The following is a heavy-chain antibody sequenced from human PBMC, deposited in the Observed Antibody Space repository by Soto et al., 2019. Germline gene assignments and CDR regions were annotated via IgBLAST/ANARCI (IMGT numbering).Heavy chain of an antibody. V-gene: IGHV1-18*01. Sequence: QVQLVQSGGEVKKPGASVKVSCKASGYTCTNYGISWVRQAPGQGLEWMGWINVYNGNTKYAQKVQGRVTMTTDTSTSTAYMELRSLRSDDTAVYYCARGVGSGSYYNQYNWFDPWGQGTLVTVSS. CDR3: ARGVGSGSYYNQYNWFDP. CDR2: INVYNGNT. CDR1: GYTCTNYG. J-gene: IGHJ5*02. D-gene: IGHD3-10*01.